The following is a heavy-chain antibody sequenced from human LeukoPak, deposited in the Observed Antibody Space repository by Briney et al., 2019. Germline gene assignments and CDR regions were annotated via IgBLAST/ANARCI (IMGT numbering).Heavy chain of an antibody. CDR2: IYHSGST. J-gene: IGHJ6*03. V-gene: IGHV4-4*02. D-gene: IGHD6-13*01. CDR1: GGSISSSNW. Sequence: PSETLSLTCAVSGGSISSSNWWSWVRQPPGKGLEWIGEIYHSGSTNYNPSLKSRVTISVDKSKNQFSLKLSSVTAADTAVYYCASGYSSSWYWVGDYYYYMDVWGKGTTVTVSS. CDR3: ASGYSSSWYWVGDYYYYMDV.